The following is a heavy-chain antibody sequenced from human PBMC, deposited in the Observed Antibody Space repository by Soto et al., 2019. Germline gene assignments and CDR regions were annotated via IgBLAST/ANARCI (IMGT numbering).Heavy chain of an antibody. Sequence: ASVKVSCKASGYTFTSYGLSWVRQAPGQGLEWMGWISPYNGYTNYAQKLQGRVAMTTDTSTSTAYMELRSLRSDDTAVYYCARGKDFGVVTPSMTNWFDPWGQGTLVTVSS. J-gene: IGHJ5*02. D-gene: IGHD3-3*01. CDR1: GYTFTSYG. CDR2: ISPYNGYT. CDR3: ARGKDFGVVTPSMTNWFDP. V-gene: IGHV1-18*01.